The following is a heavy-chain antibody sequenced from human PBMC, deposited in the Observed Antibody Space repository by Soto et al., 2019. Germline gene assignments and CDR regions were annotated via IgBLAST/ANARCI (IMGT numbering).Heavy chain of an antibody. CDR3: ARGGGSYHQDFDY. CDR2: IWYDGSNK. V-gene: IGHV3-33*01. CDR1: GFTFSSYG. Sequence: QVQLVESGGGVVQPGRSLRLSCAASGFTFSSYGMHWVRQAPGKGLEWVAVIWYDGSNKYYADSVKGRFTISRDNSKNTLYLQINSLRAEDTAVYYCARGGGSYHQDFDYWGQGTLLTVSS. D-gene: IGHD1-26*01. J-gene: IGHJ4*02.